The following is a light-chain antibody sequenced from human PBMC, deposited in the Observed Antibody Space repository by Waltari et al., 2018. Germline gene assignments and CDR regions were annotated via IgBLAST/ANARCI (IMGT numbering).Light chain of an antibody. J-gene: IGKJ4*01. Sequence: EIVMTQSPATLSMSPGERATLSCRASQSVGGNLAWYHRKPGQAPRLLIYGASTRATGIPARFSGSGSGTQFALTISSLQSEDFAVYYCQHYNSWPLTFGGGTKVEIK. CDR1: QSVGGN. CDR2: GAS. CDR3: QHYNSWPLT. V-gene: IGKV3-15*01.